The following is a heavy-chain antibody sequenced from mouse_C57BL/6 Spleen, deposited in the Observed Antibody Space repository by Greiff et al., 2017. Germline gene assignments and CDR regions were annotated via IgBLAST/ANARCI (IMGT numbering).Heavy chain of an antibody. CDR3: ARDLRLGWFAL. Sequence: EVQLQQSGPELVKPGASVKISCKASGYTFTDYYMNWVKQSHGKSLEWIGDINPNNGGTSYNQKFKGKATLTVDKSSSTAYMELRSLTSEVSAVYYCARDLRLGWFALWRKGSRDSVCA. D-gene: IGHD3-2*02. CDR1: GYTFTDYY. CDR2: INPNNGGT. V-gene: IGHV1-26*01. J-gene: IGHJ3*01.